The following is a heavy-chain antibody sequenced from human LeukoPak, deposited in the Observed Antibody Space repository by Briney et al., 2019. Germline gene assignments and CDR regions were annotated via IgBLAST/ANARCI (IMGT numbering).Heavy chain of an antibody. D-gene: IGHD2-8*01. Sequence: GSLRLSCAASGFPFRSYWMHRGRQAPGKGLVCVSRINSDGSSTSYADSVKSRFTISSDNAKNPLYLQMNSLRAEDTAVYYCASTNGLDYWGQGTLVTVSA. J-gene: IGHJ4*02. V-gene: IGHV3-74*01. CDR1: GFPFRSYW. CDR2: INSDGSST. CDR3: ASTNGLDY.